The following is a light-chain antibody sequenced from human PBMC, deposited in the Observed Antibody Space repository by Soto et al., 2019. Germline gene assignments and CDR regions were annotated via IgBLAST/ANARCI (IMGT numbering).Light chain of an antibody. CDR3: QSYDSSLRGRV. CDR2: GNS. J-gene: IGLJ2*01. Sequence: QSVLTQPPSVSGDPGQRVTISCTGSSSNIGAGYDVHWYQQLPGTAPKLLIYGNSNRPSGVPDRFSGSKSGTSASLAITGLQAEDEADYYCQSYDSSLRGRVFGGGTKVTVL. CDR1: SSNIGAGYD. V-gene: IGLV1-40*01.